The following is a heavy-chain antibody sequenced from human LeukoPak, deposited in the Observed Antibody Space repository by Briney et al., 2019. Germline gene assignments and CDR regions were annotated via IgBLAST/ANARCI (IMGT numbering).Heavy chain of an antibody. CDR3: ASSSNMDQFDI. D-gene: IGHD3/OR15-3a*01. CDR1: GGSISSGGYY. Sequence: SSQTLSLTCTVSGGSISSGGYYWSWIRQHPGKGLEWIGYIYYSGSTSYNPSLKSRVTISLDTSKNQFSLKLNSVTAADTAVYYCASSSNMDQFDIWGQGTMVTVSS. J-gene: IGHJ3*02. V-gene: IGHV4-31*03. CDR2: IYYSGST.